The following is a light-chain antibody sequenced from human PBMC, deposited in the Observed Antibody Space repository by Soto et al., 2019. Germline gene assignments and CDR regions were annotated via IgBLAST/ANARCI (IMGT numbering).Light chain of an antibody. CDR3: SSYTSSSNLVV. Sequence: QSALTQPASVSGSPGQSITISCTGTSSDVGGYNYVSWCQQHPGKAPKLMIYDVSNRPSGVSNRFSGSKSGNTASLTISGLQAEDEADYYCSSYTSSSNLVVFGTGTKLTVL. CDR1: SSDVGGYNY. J-gene: IGLJ1*01. V-gene: IGLV2-14*01. CDR2: DVS.